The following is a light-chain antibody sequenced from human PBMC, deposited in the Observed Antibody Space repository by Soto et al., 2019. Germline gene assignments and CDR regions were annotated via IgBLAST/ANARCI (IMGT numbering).Light chain of an antibody. CDR2: GPS. V-gene: IGKV3-15*01. J-gene: IGKJ1*01. CDR3: QQYNNWPRT. Sequence: EILMTQSPATLSVSPGERATLSCRASQSVSSNLAWYQQKPGQAPRLLIYGPSTRATGIPARFSGSGSGTEFTLTISRLQSEDFVVYFCQQYNNWPRTFGQGTKV. CDR1: QSVSSN.